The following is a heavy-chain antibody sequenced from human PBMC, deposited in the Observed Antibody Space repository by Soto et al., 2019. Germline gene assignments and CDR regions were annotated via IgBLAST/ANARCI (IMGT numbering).Heavy chain of an antibody. Sequence: SETLSLTCTVSGDSVSNYNWSWIRQPAGRGLEWIGRVYSSGATNYNPSLNGRVTMSVDTSRNQFSLRLSSVTAADTAIYYCTKGPNWNYYYYGVDVWGQGTAVTVSS. CDR2: VYSSGAT. CDR3: TKGPNWNYYYYGVDV. D-gene: IGHD1-20*01. J-gene: IGHJ6*02. CDR1: GDSVSNYN. V-gene: IGHV4-4*07.